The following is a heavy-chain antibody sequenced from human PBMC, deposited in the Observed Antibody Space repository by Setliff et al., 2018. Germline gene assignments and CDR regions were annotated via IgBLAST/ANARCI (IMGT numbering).Heavy chain of an antibody. CDR1: GESIRSNNW. CDR3: ARAPGRNIRGDY. Sequence: TLSLTCTVSGESIRSNNWWNWVRQPPGKGLEWIGDIYQSGTTNYNPSLKSRVTISADTSKNQFSLKLKSVTAADTAVYYCARAPGRNIRGDYWGCGTMVTVSS. CDR2: IYQSGTT. J-gene: IGHJ2*01. V-gene: IGHV4-4*02. D-gene: IGHD3-10*01.